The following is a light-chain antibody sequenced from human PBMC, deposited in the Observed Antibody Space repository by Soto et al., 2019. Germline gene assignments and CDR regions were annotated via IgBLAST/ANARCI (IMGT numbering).Light chain of an antibody. V-gene: IGKV1-13*02. CDR1: QGISSA. J-gene: IGKJ4*01. Sequence: AIQLTQSPSSLSASVGDRVTITCRASQGISSALAWYQQKPGKAPKLLIYDASSLESGVPSRFSGSGSGTDFTLTISSLQPEDFATYYCQQFNSYPPNLTFGGGTKVEIK. CDR3: QQFNSYPPNLT. CDR2: DAS.